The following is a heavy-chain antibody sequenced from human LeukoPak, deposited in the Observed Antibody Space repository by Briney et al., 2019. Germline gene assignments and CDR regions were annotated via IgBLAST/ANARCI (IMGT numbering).Heavy chain of an antibody. D-gene: IGHD6-13*01. Sequence: GESLKISCKGSGYSFTSYWIAWVRQMPGKGQEWMGIIYPGDSDTRYSPSFQGQVTISVDKSSNTAYLQWSSLKASDTAMYYCARSDLKLEDDWGQGTLVSVSS. CDR1: GYSFTSYW. V-gene: IGHV5-51*01. CDR2: IYPGDSDT. J-gene: IGHJ4*02. CDR3: ARSDLKLEDD.